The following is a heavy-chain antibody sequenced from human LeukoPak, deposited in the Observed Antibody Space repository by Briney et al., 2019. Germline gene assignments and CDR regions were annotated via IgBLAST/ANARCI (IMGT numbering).Heavy chain of an antibody. V-gene: IGHV3-23*01. Sequence: GGSLRLSCEASGLTFNNYAMHWVRQSSGKGLEWVSGIGSSSGGTYYADSVKGRFTISRDTSKDTVYLQMDSLRAEGTAIYYCAKIHQNRVVVGAKGAFDIWGQGTVVTVSS. D-gene: IGHD2-15*01. CDR2: IGSSSGGT. CDR3: AKIHQNRVVVGAKGAFDI. J-gene: IGHJ3*02. CDR1: GLTFNNYA.